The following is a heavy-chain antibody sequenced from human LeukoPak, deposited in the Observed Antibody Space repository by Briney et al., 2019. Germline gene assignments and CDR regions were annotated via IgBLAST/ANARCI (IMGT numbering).Heavy chain of an antibody. J-gene: IGHJ4*02. CDR2: IIPILGIA. Sequence: SVKVSCKASGGTFSSYAISWVRQAPGQGLEWMGRIIPILGIANYAQKFQGRVTITADKSTSTAYMELSSLRSEDTAVYYCARQEEYCSDGDCTLFDYWGQGTLVTVSS. V-gene: IGHV1-69*04. CDR1: GGTFSSYA. D-gene: IGHD2-15*01. CDR3: ARQEEYCSDGDCTLFDY.